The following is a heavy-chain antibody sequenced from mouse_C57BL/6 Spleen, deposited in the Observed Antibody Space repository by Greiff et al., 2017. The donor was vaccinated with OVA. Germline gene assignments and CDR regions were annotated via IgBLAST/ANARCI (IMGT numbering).Heavy chain of an antibody. Sequence: EVQLQQSGPGLVKPSPSLSLTCSVTGYSITSGYYWYWIRQFPGNKLEWMGYISYDGSNNYNPSLKNRISIARDTSKDQFFLKLNSVTTEDAATYYCARGGNWGPFDYWGQGTTLTVSS. V-gene: IGHV3-6*01. CDR1: GYSITSGYY. D-gene: IGHD4-1*01. J-gene: IGHJ2*01. CDR3: ARGGNWGPFDY. CDR2: ISYDGSN.